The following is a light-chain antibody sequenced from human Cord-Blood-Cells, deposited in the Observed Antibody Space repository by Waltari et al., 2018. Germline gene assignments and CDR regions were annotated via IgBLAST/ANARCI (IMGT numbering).Light chain of an antibody. J-gene: IGLJ3*02. V-gene: IGLV2-23*01. CDR3: CSYAGSSTWV. Sequence: QSALTQPASVSGSPGQSITISCPGTSSDVGSYNLFSWYQQHPGKAPKLLIYAGSKRPSGVSNRFSGSKSGNTASLTISGLQAEDEADYYCCSYAGSSTWVFGGGTKLTVL. CDR2: AGS. CDR1: SSDVGSYNL.